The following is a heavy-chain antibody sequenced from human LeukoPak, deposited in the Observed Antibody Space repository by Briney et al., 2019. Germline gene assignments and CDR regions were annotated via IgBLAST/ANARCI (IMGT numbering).Heavy chain of an antibody. CDR3: ASSRYCSGGSCYFDY. CDR2: IYSSGST. CDR1: GFTFSSNY. Sequence: GGSLRLSCAASGFTFSSNYMNWVRQAPGKGLEWVSVIYSSGSTYYGDSVKGGFTISRDKSKSTLYLQMTSLRAEDTAVYYCASSRYCSGGSCYFDYWGQGTLVTVSS. J-gene: IGHJ4*02. D-gene: IGHD2-15*01. V-gene: IGHV3-53*05.